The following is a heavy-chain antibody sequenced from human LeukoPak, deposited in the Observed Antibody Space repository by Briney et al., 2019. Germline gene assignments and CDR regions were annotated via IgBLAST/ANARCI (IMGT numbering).Heavy chain of an antibody. D-gene: IGHD5-12*01. CDR1: GGSISSYY. CDR2: IYYSGST. CDR3: ARGGSGYDWFDP. V-gene: IGHV4-59*01. J-gene: IGHJ5*02. Sequence: SETLSLTCTVSGGSISSYYWSWIRQPPGKGLEWIGYIYYSGSTNYNPSVKSRVTISVDTSKNQFSLKLSSVTAADTAVYYCARGGSGYDWFDPWGQGTLVTVSS.